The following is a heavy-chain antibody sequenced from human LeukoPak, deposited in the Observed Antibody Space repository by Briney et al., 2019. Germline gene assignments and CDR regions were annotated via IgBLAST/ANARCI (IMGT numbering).Heavy chain of an antibody. CDR2: IYYSGST. Sequence: TTSETLSLTCTVSGGSISSSSYYWGWIRQPPGKGLEWIGSIYYSGSTYYNPSLKSRVTISVDTSKNQFSLKLSSVTAADTAVYYCARDQRGGDFWSGYWVKWFDPWGQGTLVTVSS. D-gene: IGHD3-3*01. CDR3: ARDQRGGDFWSGYWVKWFDP. J-gene: IGHJ5*02. CDR1: GGSISSSSYY. V-gene: IGHV4-39*07.